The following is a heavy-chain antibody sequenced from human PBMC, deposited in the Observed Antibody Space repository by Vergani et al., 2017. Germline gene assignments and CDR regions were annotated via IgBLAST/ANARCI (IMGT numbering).Heavy chain of an antibody. V-gene: IGHV1-24*01. J-gene: IGHJ6*02. CDR3: ATARYYGSGSYSIYYYYGMDV. D-gene: IGHD3-10*01. CDR1: GYTLTELS. CDR2: FDPEDGET. Sequence: QVQLVQSGSELKKPGASVKVSCKVSGYTLTELSMHWVRQAPGKGLEWMGGFDPEDGETIYAQKFQGRVTMTEDTSTDTAYMELSSLRSEDTAVYYCATARYYGSGSYSIYYYYGMDVWGQGTTVTVSS.